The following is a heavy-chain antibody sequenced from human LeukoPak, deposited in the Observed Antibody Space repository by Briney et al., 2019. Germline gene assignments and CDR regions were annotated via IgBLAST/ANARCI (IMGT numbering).Heavy chain of an antibody. J-gene: IGHJ6*03. D-gene: IGHD3-16*01. V-gene: IGHV3-20*04. CDR3: ARGGPRGGYYYYYMDV. Sequence: GGSLRLSCAASGFTFDDYGMSWVRQAPGKGLEWVSGINWNGGSTGYADSVKGRSTISRDNAKNSLYLQMNSLRAEDTALYYCARGGPRGGYYYYYMDVWGKGTTVTVSS. CDR2: INWNGGST. CDR1: GFTFDDYG.